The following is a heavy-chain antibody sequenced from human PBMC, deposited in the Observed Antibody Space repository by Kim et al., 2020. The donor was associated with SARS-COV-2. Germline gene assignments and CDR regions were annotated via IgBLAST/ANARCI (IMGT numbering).Heavy chain of an antibody. Sequence: SETLSLTCAVYGGSFSGYYWSWIRQPPGKGLEWIGEINHSGSTNYNPSLKSRVTISVDTSKNQFSLQLSSVTAADTAVYYCAREDGGYYYRSRLRYWGQGTLVTVSS. D-gene: IGHD3-22*01. CDR3: AREDGGYYYRSRLRY. CDR2: INHSGST. J-gene: IGHJ4*02. V-gene: IGHV4-34*01. CDR1: GGSFSGYY.